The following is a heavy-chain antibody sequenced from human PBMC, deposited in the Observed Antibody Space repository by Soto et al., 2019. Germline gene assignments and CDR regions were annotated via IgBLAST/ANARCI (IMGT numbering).Heavy chain of an antibody. Sequence: QVQLQESGPGLVKPSETLSLTCAVSGDSISSYYCMWIRQPPGKRLESIGYLYYGRSANYNPSLKSRVTLSVATSTNQCSLSLSSMAAADTAVYYCALRSMAVVPEYWGQGTLVSVSS. D-gene: IGHD3-22*01. CDR1: GDSISSYY. V-gene: IGHV4-59*01. J-gene: IGHJ4*02. CDR3: ALRSMAVVPEY. CDR2: LYYGRSA.